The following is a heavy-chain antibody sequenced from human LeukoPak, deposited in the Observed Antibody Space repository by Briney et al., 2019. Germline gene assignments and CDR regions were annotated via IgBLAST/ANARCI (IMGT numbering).Heavy chain of an antibody. V-gene: IGHV3-30*14. Sequence: PGGSLRLSCAASGFTFSSYAMHWVRQAPGKGLEWVAVISYDGSNKYYADSVKGRFTISRDNSKNTLYLQMNSLRAEDTAVYYCARGNLYSNYGVRRYYFDYWGQGTLVTVSS. CDR3: ARGNLYSNYGVRRYYFDY. J-gene: IGHJ4*02. CDR2: ISYDGSNK. CDR1: GFTFSSYA. D-gene: IGHD4-11*01.